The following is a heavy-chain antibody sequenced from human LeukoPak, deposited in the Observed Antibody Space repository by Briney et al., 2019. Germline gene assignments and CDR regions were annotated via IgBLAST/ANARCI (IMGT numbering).Heavy chain of an antibody. CDR2: ISSSSSYI. V-gene: IGHV3-21*01. Sequence: KTGGSLRLSCAASGFTFSSYSMNWVRQAPGKGLEWVSSISSSSSYIYYADSVKGRFTISRDNAKNSLYLQMNSLRAEDTAVYYCARDQRWELMGVMDVWGKGTTVTVSS. J-gene: IGHJ6*03. CDR1: GFTFSSYS. CDR3: ARDQRWELMGVMDV. D-gene: IGHD4-23*01.